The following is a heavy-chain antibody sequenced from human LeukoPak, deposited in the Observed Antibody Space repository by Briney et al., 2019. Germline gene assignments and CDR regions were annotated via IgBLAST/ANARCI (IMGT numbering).Heavy chain of an antibody. V-gene: IGHV3-23*01. CDR2: ISGSGGST. J-gene: IGHJ4*02. CDR1: GFTFSSHW. CDR3: AKARTSTVTSVFDY. Sequence: GGSLRLSCGASGFTFSSHWMSWVRQTPGKGLEWVSAISGSGGSTYYADSVKGRFTISRDNSKNTLYLQMNSLRAEDTAVYYCAKARTSTVTSVFDYWGQGTLVTVSS. D-gene: IGHD4-17*01.